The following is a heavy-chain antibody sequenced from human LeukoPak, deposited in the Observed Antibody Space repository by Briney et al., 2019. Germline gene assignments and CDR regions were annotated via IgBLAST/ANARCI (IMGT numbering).Heavy chain of an antibody. CDR1: GGSISSSSYY. D-gene: IGHD3-3*01. J-gene: IGHJ5*02. Sequence: PSETLSLTCTVSGGSISSSSYYWGWIRQPPGKGLEWIGSIYYSGSTYFNPSLKSRVTISADMSKNQFSLKLSSVTAADTAVYFCAGQYDFWTGSGQKNWFDPWGQGTLVTVSS. CDR3: AGQYDFWTGSGQKNWFDP. V-gene: IGHV4-39*01. CDR2: IYYSGST.